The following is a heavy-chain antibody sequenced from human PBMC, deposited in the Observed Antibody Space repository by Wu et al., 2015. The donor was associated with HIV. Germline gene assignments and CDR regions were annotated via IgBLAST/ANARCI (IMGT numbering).Heavy chain of an antibody. J-gene: IGHJ3*02. CDR2: IYPPDGST. CDR1: GYTFTNYY. V-gene: IGHV1-46*03. CDR3: TRGQRLIRGAFDI. Sequence: QVQLVQSGAEVKKPGASVKISCKASGYTFTNYYIHWVRQAPGQRLGWMGLIYPPDGSTSYPQNFQGGVTMTRDTSTSTVYMELTSLRFEDTAIYYCTRGQRLIRGAFDIWGQGTTVIVSS. D-gene: IGHD6-25*01.